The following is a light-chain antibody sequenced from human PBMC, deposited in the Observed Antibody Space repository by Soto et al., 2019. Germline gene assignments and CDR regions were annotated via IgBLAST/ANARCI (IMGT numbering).Light chain of an antibody. J-gene: IGKJ1*01. CDR2: GAS. CDR1: QSVSSSY. Sequence: EIVFTQSPGTLSLSPGDRATLSCRASQSVSSSYLAWYQQKPGQAPGLLIYGASSRATGIPERFSGSGSGTDFTLTISRLEPEDFAVYYCQDYGSSAWTFGQGTRWIS. V-gene: IGKV3-20*01. CDR3: QDYGSSAWT.